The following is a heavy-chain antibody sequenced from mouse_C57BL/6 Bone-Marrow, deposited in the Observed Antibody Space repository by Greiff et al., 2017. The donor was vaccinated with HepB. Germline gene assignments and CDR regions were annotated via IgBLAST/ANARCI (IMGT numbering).Heavy chain of an antibody. CDR1: GYTFTDYY. V-gene: IGHV1-75*01. J-gene: IGHJ2*01. CDR3: APEEDYDAYFDY. Sequence: QVQLQQSGPELVKPGASVKISCKASGYTFTDYYINWVKQRPGQGLEWIGWIFPGSGSTYYNEKFKGKATLTVDKSSSTAYMLLSSLTSEDSAVYLCAPEEDYDAYFDYWGQGTTLTVSS. CDR2: IFPGSGST. D-gene: IGHD2-4*01.